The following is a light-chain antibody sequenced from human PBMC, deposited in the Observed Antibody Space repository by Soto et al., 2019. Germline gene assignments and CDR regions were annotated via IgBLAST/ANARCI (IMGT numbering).Light chain of an antibody. CDR1: SGHNSYA. CDR2: LNSDGSH. J-gene: IGLJ2*01. CDR3: QTWGTGIQV. Sequence: QPVLTQSPSASASLGASVKLTCTLSSGHNSYAIAWHQQQAEKGPRYFMKLNSDGSHSKGDGIPDRFSGSSSGAERYLTISSLQSEDEADYYCQTWGTGIQVFGGGTKLTVL. V-gene: IGLV4-69*01.